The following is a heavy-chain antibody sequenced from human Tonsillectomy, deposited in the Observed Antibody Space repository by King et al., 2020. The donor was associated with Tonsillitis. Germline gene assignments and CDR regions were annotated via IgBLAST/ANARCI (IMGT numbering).Heavy chain of an antibody. V-gene: IGHV3-23*04. CDR3: AKDPYYGSGTYPDY. CDR2: ISAGGGGT. D-gene: IGHD3-10*01. CDR1: GFTFSSSA. Sequence: VQLVESGGGLVQPGGSLRLSCAASGFTFSSSAMSWVRQAPGKGLEWVSAISAGGGGTYYADSVKGRFTISRENSKNTLYLQMNSLRAEDTAVYYCAKDPYYGSGTYPDYWGQGTLVPVSS. J-gene: IGHJ4*02.